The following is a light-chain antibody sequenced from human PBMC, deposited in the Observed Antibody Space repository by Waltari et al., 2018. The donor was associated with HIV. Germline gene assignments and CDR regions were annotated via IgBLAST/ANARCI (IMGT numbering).Light chain of an antibody. CDR1: TSNIGADYA. CDR3: QSYDGSLNDWV. J-gene: IGLJ3*02. V-gene: IGLV1-40*01. Sequence: QSVLTQPPSVSGAPGQRVTISCTGTTSNIGADYAVHWYRQSPGTSPQLLIYGDNNRPSGVPDRFSASKSGTSASLAITGLQGEDEADYHCQSYDGSLNDWVFGGGTKLTVL. CDR2: GDN.